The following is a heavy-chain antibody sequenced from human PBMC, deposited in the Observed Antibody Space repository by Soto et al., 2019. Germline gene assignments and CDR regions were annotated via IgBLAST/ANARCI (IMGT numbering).Heavy chain of an antibody. J-gene: IGHJ6*02. Sequence: ASMKVSCKASGYSFTDYHIHWVRQAPGQGLEWLGRINPKSGGTSTAQKFQGWVTMTTDTSISTASMELTRLTSDDTAIYYCARGDSTDCSNGVCSFFYNHDMDVWGQGTTVTVSS. CDR1: GYSFTDYH. CDR2: INPKSGGT. CDR3: ARGDSTDCSNGVCSFFYNHDMDV. D-gene: IGHD2-8*01. V-gene: IGHV1-2*04.